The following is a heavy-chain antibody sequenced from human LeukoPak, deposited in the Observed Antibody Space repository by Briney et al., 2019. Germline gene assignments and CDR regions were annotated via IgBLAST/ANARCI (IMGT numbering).Heavy chain of an antibody. CDR3: VRGNPFGGY. CDR1: GFTLSNYW. Sequence: GGSLRLSCAASGFTLSNYWMIWVRQAPGKGLEWVANIKQDGSELYYVDSVKGRFTISRDNAKNSLYLQMNSLRAEDTAIYYCVRGNPFGGYWGQGTLVTVSS. CDR2: IKQDGSEL. D-gene: IGHD2-15*01. V-gene: IGHV3-7*03. J-gene: IGHJ4*02.